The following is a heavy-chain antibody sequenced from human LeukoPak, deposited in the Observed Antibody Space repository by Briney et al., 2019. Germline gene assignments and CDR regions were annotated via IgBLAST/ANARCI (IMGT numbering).Heavy chain of an antibody. Sequence: SETLSLTCAVSGYSISSGYYWGWIRQPPGKGLEWIGSIYHSGSTYYNPSLKSRVTISVDTSKNQFSLKLSSVTATDTAVYYCARGNGDYPYRGRGTLVTVSS. CDR3: ARGNGDYPY. CDR2: IYHSGST. D-gene: IGHD4-17*01. CDR1: GYSISSGYY. J-gene: IGHJ4*02. V-gene: IGHV4-38-2*01.